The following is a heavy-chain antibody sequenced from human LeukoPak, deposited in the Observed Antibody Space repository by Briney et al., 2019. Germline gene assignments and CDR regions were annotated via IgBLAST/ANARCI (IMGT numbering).Heavy chain of an antibody. J-gene: IGHJ4*02. CDR1: GGSFSGYY. D-gene: IGHD3-10*01. Sequence: SETLSLTCAVYGGSFSGYYWSWIRQPPGKGLEWIGEINHSGSTNYNPSLKSRVTISVDTSKNQFSLKLSSVTAADTAVYYCARGPSSPITMVRGRAIDCWGQGTLVTVSS. CDR3: ARGPSSPITMVRGRAIDC. CDR2: INHSGST. V-gene: IGHV4-34*01.